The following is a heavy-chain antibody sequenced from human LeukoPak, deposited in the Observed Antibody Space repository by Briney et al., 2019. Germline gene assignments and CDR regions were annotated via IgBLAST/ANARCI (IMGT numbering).Heavy chain of an antibody. CDR2: IYYSGST. Sequence: PSETLSLTCTVSGGSISSSSYYWGWIRQPPGKGLEWIGSIYYSGSTYYNPSLKSRVTISVDTSKNQFSLKLSSVTAADTAVYYCARDFYGDYPRFDYWGQGTLVTVSS. J-gene: IGHJ4*02. CDR3: ARDFYGDYPRFDY. V-gene: IGHV4-39*07. CDR1: GGSISSSSYY. D-gene: IGHD4-17*01.